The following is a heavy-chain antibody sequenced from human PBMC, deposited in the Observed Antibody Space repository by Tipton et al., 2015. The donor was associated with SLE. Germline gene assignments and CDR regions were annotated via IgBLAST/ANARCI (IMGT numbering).Heavy chain of an antibody. V-gene: IGHV3-30*04. CDR1: GFTFSSYA. J-gene: IGHJ4*02. CDR2: ISYDGSNK. D-gene: IGHD3-16*01. Sequence: SLRLSCAASGFTFSSYAMHWVRQAPGKGLEWVAVISYDGSNKYYADSVKGRFTISRDNSKDTLYLQMNSLRAEDTAVYYCARDPLWGPGYWGQGTLVTVSS. CDR3: ARDPLWGPGY.